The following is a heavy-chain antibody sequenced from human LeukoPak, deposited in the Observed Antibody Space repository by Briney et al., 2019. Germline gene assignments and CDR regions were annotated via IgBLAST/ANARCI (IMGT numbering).Heavy chain of an antibody. V-gene: IGHV3-7*03. CDR3: ARFPRDPWRFDY. CDR1: GFTFSSDW. Sequence: PGGSLRLSCAVSGFTFSSDWMTWVRQAPGKGLEWVANIKEDGSESYYVDSVKGRFTISRDNTKNSLYLQVNSLRAEDTAVYYCARFPRDPWRFDYWGQGTLVTVSS. J-gene: IGHJ4*02. D-gene: IGHD5-12*01. CDR2: IKEDGSES.